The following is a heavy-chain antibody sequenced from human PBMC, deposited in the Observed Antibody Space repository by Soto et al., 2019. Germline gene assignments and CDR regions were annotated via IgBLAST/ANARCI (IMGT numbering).Heavy chain of an antibody. D-gene: IGHD4-17*01. V-gene: IGHV3-7*02. CDR1: GFTFTNYW. Sequence: GGSLRLSCAASGFTFTNYWMTWVRQAPGKGLEWVANIKQDGSAKHYADSVKGRFTISRDNAKNSLYLQMNSLRAEDTAVYYCARVARSNNWFDPWGQGTLVTVSS. CDR2: IKQDGSAK. CDR3: ARVARSNNWFDP. J-gene: IGHJ5*02.